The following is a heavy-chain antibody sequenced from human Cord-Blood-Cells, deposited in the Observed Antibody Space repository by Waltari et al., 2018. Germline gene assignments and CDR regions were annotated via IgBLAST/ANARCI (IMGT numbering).Heavy chain of an antibody. J-gene: IGHJ4*02. CDR2: ISAYNGNT. D-gene: IGHD3-22*01. CDR1: GYTFTSYG. CDR3: ARAVRDDTYDSSGYYTN. V-gene: IGHV1-18*01. Sequence: QVQLVQSGAEVKKPGASVKVSCKASGYTFTSYGISWVRQAPGQGLEWMGWISAYNGNTNYAQKLQGRVTMTTDTSTSTAYMELRSLRSDDTAVYYCARAVRDDTYDSSGYYTNWGQGTLVTVSS.